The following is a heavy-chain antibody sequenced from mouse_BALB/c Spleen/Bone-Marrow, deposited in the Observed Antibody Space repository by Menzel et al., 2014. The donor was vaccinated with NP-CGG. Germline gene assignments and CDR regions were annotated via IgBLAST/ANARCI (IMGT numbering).Heavy chain of an antibody. CDR3: ARDEDYKYAWFAY. V-gene: IGHV5-4*02. Sequence: DVKLVESGGDLVKPGGSLKLSCAASGFTFSDYYMYWVRQTPEKRLEWVATISDGGSYTYYPDSVKGRFTISRDNAKNNLYLLMSSLKSEDTAMYYCARDEDYKYAWFAYWGQGTLVTVSA. J-gene: IGHJ3*01. D-gene: IGHD2-14*01. CDR1: GFTFSDYY. CDR2: ISDGGSYT.